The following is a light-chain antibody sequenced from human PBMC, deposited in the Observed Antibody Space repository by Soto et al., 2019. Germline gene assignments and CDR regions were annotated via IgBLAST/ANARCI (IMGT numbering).Light chain of an antibody. CDR3: QQYCISSYT. CDR2: GAS. CDR1: QSVSSSY. Sequence: EIVLTQSPCTLSLSPGERATLSCRASQSVSSSYLAWYQQKPGQAPRLIIYGASSRATGIPDRFSGSGSGTDFTLTIIRLEPEDFAVYYCQQYCISSYTFGQGTNLPIK. J-gene: IGKJ2*01. V-gene: IGKV3-20*01.